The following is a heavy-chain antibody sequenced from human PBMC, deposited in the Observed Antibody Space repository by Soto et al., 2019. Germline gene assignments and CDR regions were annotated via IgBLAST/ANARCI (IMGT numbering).Heavy chain of an antibody. CDR2: ISYDGSNK. Sequence: GGSLRLSCAASGFTFSSYAMHWVRQAPGKGLEWVAVISYDGSNKYYADSVKGRFTISRDNSKNTLYLQMNSLRAEDTAVYYCASGSSSSYYYYGMDVWGQGTTVTVSS. D-gene: IGHD6-6*01. CDR3: ASGSSSSYYYYGMDV. V-gene: IGHV3-30-3*01. CDR1: GFTFSSYA. J-gene: IGHJ6*02.